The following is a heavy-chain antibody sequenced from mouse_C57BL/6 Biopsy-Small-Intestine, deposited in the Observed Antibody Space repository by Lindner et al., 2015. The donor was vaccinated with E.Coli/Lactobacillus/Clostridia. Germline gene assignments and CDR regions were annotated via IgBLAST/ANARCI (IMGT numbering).Heavy chain of an antibody. J-gene: IGHJ1*03. D-gene: IGHD2-5*01. V-gene: IGHV1-66*01. CDR2: IYPGSGNT. Sequence: VQLQESGPELVKPGASVKISCKASGYTFTSYYIHWMKQRPGQGLEWIGWIYPGSGNTKYNEKFKGEATLTADTSSSTAYMQLSSLTSEDSAVYFCVRGYYSNWYFDVWGTGTTVTVSS. CDR1: GYTFTSYY. CDR3: VRGYYSNWYFDV.